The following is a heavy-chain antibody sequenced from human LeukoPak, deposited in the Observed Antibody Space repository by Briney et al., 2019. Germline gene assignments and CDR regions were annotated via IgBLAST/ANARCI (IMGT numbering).Heavy chain of an antibody. CDR1: GFTFSSSE. J-gene: IGHJ4*02. CDR3: ARDRGVGASYFDY. Sequence: GGSLRLSCVASGFTFSSSEMNWVRQAPGKGLKWVSFISSSASSIYYADSVKGRFTISRDNAKNSLYLQMNSLRAEDTAVYYCARDRGVGASYFDYWGQGTLVTVSP. V-gene: IGHV3-48*03. CDR2: ISSSASSI. D-gene: IGHD1-26*01.